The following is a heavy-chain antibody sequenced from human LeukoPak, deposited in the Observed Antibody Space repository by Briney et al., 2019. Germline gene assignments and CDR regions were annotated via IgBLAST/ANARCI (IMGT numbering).Heavy chain of an antibody. CDR3: ARHINVVVVPTGPFYFDY. D-gene: IGHD2-15*01. J-gene: IGHJ4*02. Sequence: PGGSLRLSCAASGFTFSIYAMNWVRQAPGKGLEWVSSISTSSSYIYYADSVKGRFTISRDNAKSSLYLQMNSLRAEDTAVYYCARHINVVVVPTGPFYFDYGGQGTLVTVSS. CDR1: GFTFSIYA. CDR2: ISTSSSYI. V-gene: IGHV3-21*01.